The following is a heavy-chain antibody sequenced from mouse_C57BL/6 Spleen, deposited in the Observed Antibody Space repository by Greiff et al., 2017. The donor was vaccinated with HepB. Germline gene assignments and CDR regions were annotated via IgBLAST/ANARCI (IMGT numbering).Heavy chain of an antibody. V-gene: IGHV1-42*01. D-gene: IGHD1-1*01. CDR2: INPSTGGT. CDR1: GYSFTGYY. J-gene: IGHJ3*01. CDR3: ARSSTTVVGPFAY. Sequence: EVQLQESGPELVKPGASVKISCKASGYSFTGYYMNWVKQSPEKSLEWIGEINPSTGGTTYNQKFKAKATLTVDKSSSTAYMQLKSLTSEDSAVYYCARSSTTVVGPFAYWGQGTLVTVSA.